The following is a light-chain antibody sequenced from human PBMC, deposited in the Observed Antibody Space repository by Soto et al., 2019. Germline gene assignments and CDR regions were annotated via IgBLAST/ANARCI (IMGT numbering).Light chain of an antibody. CDR1: QSLVLSDGNTY. V-gene: IGKV2-30*02. J-gene: IGKJ2*01. CDR3: MRGTHWPFT. CDR2: KIS. Sequence: DVVMTQSPLSLPVTLGQPASISCRSSQSLVLSDGNTYLNWFQQRPGQSPRRLIYKISNRDSGVPDRFSGSGSGTDFTLTISRVEAEDVGVYFCMRGTHWPFTFGQGTKLEIK.